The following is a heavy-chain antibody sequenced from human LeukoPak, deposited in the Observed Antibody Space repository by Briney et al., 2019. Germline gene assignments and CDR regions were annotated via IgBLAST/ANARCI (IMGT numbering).Heavy chain of an antibody. Sequence: PSETLSRTCAVATDSIRSQYWRWMRQPPGKGREWIGWISYIVSANYNPSLKIRVSISIDTSKNHFFLMRMSATSAYTAWYYGTRDIITVTKGFDIWGHGTMVSVSS. V-gene: IGHV4-59*11. D-gene: IGHD4-17*01. CDR3: TRDIITVTKGFDI. J-gene: IGHJ3*02. CDR1: TDSIRSQY. CDR2: ISYIVSA.